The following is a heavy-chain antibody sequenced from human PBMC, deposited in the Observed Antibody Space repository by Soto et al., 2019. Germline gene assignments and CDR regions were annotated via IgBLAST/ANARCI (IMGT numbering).Heavy chain of an antibody. V-gene: IGHV3-23*01. J-gene: IGHJ4*02. CDR3: AKCGFCSSTTCYTYFDY. CDR2: ISGSGAST. D-gene: IGHD2-2*02. Sequence: GGSLRLSCAASGFTFSSYAMSWVRQAPGKGLERVSAISGSGASTYYADSVRGRFTISRDNSKNTLYLQMTTLRAEDTAVYYCAKCGFCSSTTCYTYFDYWGQGTLVTVSS. CDR1: GFTFSSYA.